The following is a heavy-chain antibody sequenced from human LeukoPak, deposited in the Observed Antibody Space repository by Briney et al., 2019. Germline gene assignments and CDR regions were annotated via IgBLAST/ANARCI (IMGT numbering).Heavy chain of an antibody. V-gene: IGHV3-11*05. CDR1: GFTFSDHY. CDR2: ISSTSSYT. J-gene: IGHJ6*02. D-gene: IGHD2-15*01. CDR3: ARAPIVVDFGMDV. Sequence: MTGGSLRLSCAASGFTFSDHYMPWLRQAPGKGLDCVAYISSTSSYTNYADSVRGRFTISRDNAKDSLYLQMNSLRAEDTAVYYCARAPIVVDFGMDVWGQGTMVTVSS.